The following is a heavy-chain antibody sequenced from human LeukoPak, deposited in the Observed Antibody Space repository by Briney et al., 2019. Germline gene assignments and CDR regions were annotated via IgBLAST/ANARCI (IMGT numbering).Heavy chain of an antibody. J-gene: IGHJ4*02. V-gene: IGHV4-34*01. CDR2: INHSGST. CDR3: ARVRWLQYFDS. D-gene: IGHD5-24*01. Sequence: PSETLSLTCAVYGGSFSGYYWSWIRQPPGKGLEWIGEINHSGSTNYNPSLKSRVTISVDTSKNRFSLKLSSVTAADTAVYYCARVRWLQYFDSWGQGTLVTVSS. CDR1: GGSFSGYY.